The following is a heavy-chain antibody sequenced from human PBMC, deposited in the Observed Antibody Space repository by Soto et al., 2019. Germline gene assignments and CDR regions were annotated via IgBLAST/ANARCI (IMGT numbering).Heavy chain of an antibody. CDR1: GYSFLNYW. CDR3: ARHIVDTSMTASFNY. V-gene: IGHV5-51*01. Sequence: GESLKISCKTSGYSFLNYWIGWVRQMPGKGLEWMGIIYPGDSDARYSPSFQGQVTISADKSNSIVYLQWSSLKASDTAMYYCARHIVDTSMTASFNYWGQGTQVTVS. D-gene: IGHD5-18*01. J-gene: IGHJ4*02. CDR2: IYPGDSDA.